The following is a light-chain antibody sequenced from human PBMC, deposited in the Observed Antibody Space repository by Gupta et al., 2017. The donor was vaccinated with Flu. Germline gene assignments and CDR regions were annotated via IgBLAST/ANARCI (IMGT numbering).Light chain of an antibody. J-gene: IGLJ2*01. Sequence: TNSDVGKFNLVSGYQQHPGKAPKLIIYEVTKWPSDIPTRFSGSKSGITASLTISVLQPDDEADYYCFSYAADNTVVFGGGTSLTVL. V-gene: IGLV2-23*02. CDR2: EVT. CDR1: NSDVGKFNL. CDR3: FSYAADNTVV.